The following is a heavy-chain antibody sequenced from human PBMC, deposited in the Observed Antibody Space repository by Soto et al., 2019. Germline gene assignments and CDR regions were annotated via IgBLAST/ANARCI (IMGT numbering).Heavy chain of an antibody. CDR2: IRSKAYGGTT. CDR1: GFTFGDYA. J-gene: IGHJ3*02. V-gene: IGHV3-49*03. D-gene: IGHD2-2*01. CDR3: TRDRPDDIVVVPAPLANDAFDI. Sequence: GGSLRLSCTASGFTFGDYAMSWFRQAPGKGLEWVGFIRSKAYGGTTEYAASVKGRFTISRDDSKSIAYLQMNSLKTEDTAVYYCTRDRPDDIVVVPAPLANDAFDIWGQGTMVTVSS.